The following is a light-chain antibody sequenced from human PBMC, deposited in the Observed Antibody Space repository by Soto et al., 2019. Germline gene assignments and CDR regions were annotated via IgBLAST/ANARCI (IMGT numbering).Light chain of an antibody. CDR2: GTS. CDR1: ERIYSAY. V-gene: IGKV3-20*01. Sequence: EVGLTQSPGNLCLSRGERAALSCRASERIYSAYLGWYQQKPGQAPRLLIYGTSSRATGIPDRFSGSGSGTDFTLTISRLEPEDFAVYYCQQYGNSPITFGRGTRLDI. J-gene: IGKJ5*01. CDR3: QQYGNSPIT.